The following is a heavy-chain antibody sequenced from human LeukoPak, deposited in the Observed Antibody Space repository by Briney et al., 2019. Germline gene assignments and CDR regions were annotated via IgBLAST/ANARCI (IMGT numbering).Heavy chain of an antibody. CDR3: AREVVSGWYGVDY. CDR2: TYYRSKWYN. CDR1: GDSVSSNSAA. V-gene: IGHV6-1*01. Sequence: SQTLSLTCAISGDSVSSNSAAWNWLRQSPSRGLEWLRRTYYRSKWYNDYAVSVKSRITINPDTSKNQFSLQLNSVTPEDTAVYYCAREVVSGWYGVDYWGQGTLVTVSS. J-gene: IGHJ4*02. D-gene: IGHD6-19*01.